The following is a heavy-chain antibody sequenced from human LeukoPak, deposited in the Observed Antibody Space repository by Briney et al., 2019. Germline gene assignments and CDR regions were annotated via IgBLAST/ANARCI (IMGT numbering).Heavy chain of an antibody. CDR3: ARRNREKAISLDL. CDR2: IDPSASQT. V-gene: IGHV5-10-1*01. CDR1: GYTFTNYW. J-gene: IGHJ2*01. Sequence: GESLKISCEASGYTFTNYWISWVRQMPGRGLDWMGRIDPSASQTNYNPSFRGHITISVDRSISTVYLQWSSLQASDTAIYYCARRNREKAISLDLWGGGTVVTVSS. D-gene: IGHD1-14*01.